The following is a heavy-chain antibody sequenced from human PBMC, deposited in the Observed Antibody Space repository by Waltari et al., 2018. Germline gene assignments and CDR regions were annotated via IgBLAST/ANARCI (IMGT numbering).Heavy chain of an antibody. CDR3: ARVGRGYDMYYYYMDV. D-gene: IGHD5-12*01. CDR2: MNPNSGNT. V-gene: IGHV1-8*01. J-gene: IGHJ6*03. CDR1: GYTFTSYD. Sequence: QVQLVQSGAEVKKPGASVKVSCKASGYTFTSYDINWVRQATGQGLEWMGWMNPNSGNTGYAQKLQGRVTMTRNTSISTAYMELSSRRSEDTAVYYCARVGRGYDMYYYYMDVWGKGTTVTVSS.